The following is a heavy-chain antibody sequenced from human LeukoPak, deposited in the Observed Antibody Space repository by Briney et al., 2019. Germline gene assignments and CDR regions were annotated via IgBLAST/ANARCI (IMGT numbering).Heavy chain of an antibody. Sequence: GGSLGLSCAASGFTVSSNYMSWVRQAPGKGLEWVSVIYSGGSTYYADSVKGRFTISRDNAKNSLYLQMNSLRAEDTAVYYCARDHYYGYAFDIWGQGTMVTVSS. V-gene: IGHV3-53*01. CDR1: GFTVSSNY. CDR3: ARDHYYGYAFDI. D-gene: IGHD3-10*01. J-gene: IGHJ3*02. CDR2: IYSGGST.